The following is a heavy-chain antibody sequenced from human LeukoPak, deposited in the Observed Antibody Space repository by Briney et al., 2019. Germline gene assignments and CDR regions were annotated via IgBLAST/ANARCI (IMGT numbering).Heavy chain of an antibody. V-gene: IGHV3-30*01. CDR3: ARGWWELDY. CDR2: ISYDGSNK. CDR1: GFTFSSYA. D-gene: IGHD1-26*01. Sequence: GGSLRLSCAASGFTFSSYAMHWVRQAPGKGLEWVAVISYDGSNKYYADSVKGRFTISRDNFKNTLYLQVNSLRAEDTAVYYCARGWWELDYWGQGTLVTVSS. J-gene: IGHJ4*02.